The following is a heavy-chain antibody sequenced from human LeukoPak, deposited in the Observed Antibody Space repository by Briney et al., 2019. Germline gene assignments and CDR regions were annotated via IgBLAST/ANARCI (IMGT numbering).Heavy chain of an antibody. CDR1: GGSISSSSYY. CDR2: IYYSGST. J-gene: IGHJ4*02. D-gene: IGHD6-13*01. CDR3: ARNLRVAAAGTLIWDY. V-gene: IGHV4-39*07. Sequence: SETLSLTCTVSGGSISSSSYYWGWIRQPPGKGLEWIGSIYYSGSTYYNPSLKSRVTISVDTSKNQFSLNLSSVTAADTAVYYCARNLRVAAAGTLIWDYWGQGTLVTVSS.